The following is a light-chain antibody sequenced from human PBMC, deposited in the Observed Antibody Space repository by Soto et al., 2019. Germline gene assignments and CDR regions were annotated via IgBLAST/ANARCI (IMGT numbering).Light chain of an antibody. CDR1: SSDVGNYNL. CDR2: EGT. CDR3: CSYAGRSSWV. Sequence: QSALTQPASVSGSPGQSITISCTGSSSDVGNYNLVSWHQQHPGKAPKLMIYEGTKRPSGVSDRFSGSRSGNTASLTISGLHAEDEADYYCCSYAGRSSWVFGGGTKLTVL. V-gene: IGLV2-23*01. J-gene: IGLJ3*02.